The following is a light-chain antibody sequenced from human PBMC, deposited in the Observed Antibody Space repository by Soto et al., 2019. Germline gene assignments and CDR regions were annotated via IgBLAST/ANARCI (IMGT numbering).Light chain of an antibody. J-gene: IGKJ1*01. CDR2: AAS. CDR1: QRISTY. Sequence: DIQMTQSPSSLSASVGDRVTITCRASQRISTYLNWYQQKPGKAPRLLIYAASSLQSGVPSRFSGSGSGTDFTLTISSLQPEDFATYYCQQSYNTPPWTFGQGTKVDI. V-gene: IGKV1-39*01. CDR3: QQSYNTPPWT.